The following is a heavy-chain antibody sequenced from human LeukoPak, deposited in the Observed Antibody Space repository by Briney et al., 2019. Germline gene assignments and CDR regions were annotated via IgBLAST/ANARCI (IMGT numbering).Heavy chain of an antibody. CDR2: ITGSDDRT. V-gene: IGHV3-23*01. J-gene: IGHJ4*02. Sequence: PGGSLRLSCAASGFTFSSAAMTWVRQAPGKGLEWVSTITGSDDRTYYADSVKGRFTISREYSKNTLHLQMNSLRVEDTAIYYCAKGPQVGSGYHPDYWGQGTPDTVSS. CDR1: GFTFSSAA. CDR3: AKGPQVGSGYHPDY. D-gene: IGHD3-22*01.